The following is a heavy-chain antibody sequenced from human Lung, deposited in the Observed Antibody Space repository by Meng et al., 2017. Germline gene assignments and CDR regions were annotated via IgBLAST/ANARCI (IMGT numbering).Heavy chain of an antibody. J-gene: IGHJ4*02. CDR2: INHSGST. CDR1: GGSFSDYY. Sequence: VQLPQWGEGRLKPSETLSLTCVVSGGSFSDYYWSWIRQPPGKGLEWIGEINHSGSTNYNPSLESRATISVDTSQNNLSLKLSSVTAADSAVYYCARGPTTMAHDFDYWGQGTLVTVSS. V-gene: IGHV4-34*01. D-gene: IGHD4-11*01. CDR3: ARGPTTMAHDFDY.